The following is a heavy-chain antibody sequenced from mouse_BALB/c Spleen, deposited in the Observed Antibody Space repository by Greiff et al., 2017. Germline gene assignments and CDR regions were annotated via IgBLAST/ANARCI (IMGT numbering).Heavy chain of an antibody. Sequence: VQGVESGPGLVAPSQSLSITCTVSGFSLTSYDISWIRQPPGKGLEWLGVIWTGGGTNYNSAFMSRLSISKDNSKSQVFLKMNSLQTDDTAIYYCVRDKYGTPFAYWGQGTLVTVSA. CDR2: IWTGGGT. CDR3: VRDKYGTPFAY. J-gene: IGHJ3*01. D-gene: IGHD2-10*02. CDR1: GFSLTSYD. V-gene: IGHV2-9-2*01.